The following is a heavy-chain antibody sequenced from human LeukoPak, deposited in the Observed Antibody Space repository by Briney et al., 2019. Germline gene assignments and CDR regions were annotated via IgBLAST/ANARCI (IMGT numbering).Heavy chain of an antibody. CDR3: ARADCSGSTCYLRRSWFDP. V-gene: IGHV3-21*01. D-gene: IGHD2-2*01. J-gene: IGHJ5*02. Sequence: GGSLRLSCAASGFRLSDYDMNWVRQAPGKGLECVSSISTGSRYIYYAYSVKGRFTISRDDAKNSLYLQMDYLRAEDTAVYYCARADCSGSTCYLRRSWFDPWGQGTLVTVSS. CDR1: GFRLSDYD. CDR2: ISTGSRYI.